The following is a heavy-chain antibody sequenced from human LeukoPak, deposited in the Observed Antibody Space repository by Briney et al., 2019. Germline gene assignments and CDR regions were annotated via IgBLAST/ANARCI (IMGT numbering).Heavy chain of an antibody. Sequence: GGSLRLSCAASGFTFDDYGMNWVRQAPGKGLEWVSGINWNGGSTGYADSVKGRFTISRDNAKNSLYLQMNSLRAEDTAVYYCARDDYDFWSGYSAGDYWGQGTLVTVSS. CDR2: INWNGGST. CDR3: ARDDYDFWSGYSAGDY. J-gene: IGHJ4*02. CDR1: GFTFDDYG. V-gene: IGHV3-20*04. D-gene: IGHD3-3*01.